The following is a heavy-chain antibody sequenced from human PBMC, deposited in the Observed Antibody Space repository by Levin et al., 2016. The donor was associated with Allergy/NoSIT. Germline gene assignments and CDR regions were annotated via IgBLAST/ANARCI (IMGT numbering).Heavy chain of an antibody. CDR3: ARGVYGDYWFDF. CDR1: GFTFSSHG. J-gene: IGHJ4*02. Sequence: GESLKISCAASGFTFSSHGMHWVRQAPGLGLEWVAGIWSDGTKRYYADAVKGRFTISRDNSDNTVYLQMNSLRAEDTSVYYCARGVYGDYWFDFWGQGTLVIVSS. V-gene: IGHV3-33*01. CDR2: IWSDGTKR. D-gene: IGHD4-17*01.